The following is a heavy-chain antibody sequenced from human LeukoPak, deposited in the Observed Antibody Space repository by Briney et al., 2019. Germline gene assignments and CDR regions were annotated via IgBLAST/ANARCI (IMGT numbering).Heavy chain of an antibody. D-gene: IGHD5-12*01. V-gene: IGHV1-2*02. CDR3: ARQYSASEH. Sequence: ASVKVSCKASGYTFFCYYLNWVRQAPGQGLEWMAWIDAYTGNTHYAQKFQGRMTVTRETAIRTTYMELSWLTSDDTARYYCARQYSASEHWGQATLVTVSS. CDR2: IDAYTGNT. J-gene: IGHJ4*02. CDR1: GYTFFCYY.